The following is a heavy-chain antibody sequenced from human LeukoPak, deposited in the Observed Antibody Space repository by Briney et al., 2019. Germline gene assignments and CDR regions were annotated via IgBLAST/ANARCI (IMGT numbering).Heavy chain of an antibody. CDR1: GGSISSSSYY. CDR2: IYYSGST. D-gene: IGHD2/OR15-2a*01. V-gene: IGHV4-39*01. CDR3: ARQGRIFYYFDY. Sequence: SETLSLTCTVSGGSISSSSYYWGWIRQPPGKGLEWIGSIYYSGSTYYNPSLKSRVTISVDTSKNQFSLKLSSVTAADTAVYYCARQGRIFYYFDYWGQGTLVTVSS. J-gene: IGHJ4*02.